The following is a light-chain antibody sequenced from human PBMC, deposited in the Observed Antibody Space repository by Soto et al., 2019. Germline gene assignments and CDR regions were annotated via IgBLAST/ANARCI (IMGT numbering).Light chain of an antibody. J-gene: IGKJ4*01. CDR1: QSAGTH. CDR2: GAS. Sequence: EIALTHSPTTLAVSPCEKATLSSRASQSAGTHVAWFQQKPGQAPKLLIYGASTRESGIPSRFSGSGSGTEFTLTISTLQPEDFAVYYCQHYNNWIASFGAGTKVDIK. V-gene: IGKV3-15*01. CDR3: QHYNNWIAS.